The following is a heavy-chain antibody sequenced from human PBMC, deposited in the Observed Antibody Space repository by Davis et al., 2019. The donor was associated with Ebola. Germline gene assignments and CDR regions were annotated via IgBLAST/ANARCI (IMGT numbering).Heavy chain of an antibody. CDR3: ARGSEMANPADGDY. CDR2: ISGSGGST. D-gene: IGHD5-24*01. CDR1: GFTFSSYA. J-gene: IGHJ4*02. Sequence: GGSLRLSCAASGFTFSSYAMSWVRQAPGKGLEWVSAISGSGGSTYYADSVKGRFTISRDNAKNTLYLQMNSLRAEDTAAYYCARGSEMANPADGDYWGQGTLVTVSS. V-gene: IGHV3-23*01.